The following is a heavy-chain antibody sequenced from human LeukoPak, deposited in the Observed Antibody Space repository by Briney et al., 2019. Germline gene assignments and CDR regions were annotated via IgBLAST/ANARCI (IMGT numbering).Heavy chain of an antibody. CDR3: ARVVAAAGTSDFDY. CDR1: GGSFSGYY. Sequence: SETLSLTCAVYGGSFSGYYWSWIRQPPGKGLEWIGSIYYSGSTYYNPSLKSRVTISVDTSKNQFSLKLSSVTAADTAVYYCARVVAAAGTSDFDYWGQGTLVTVSS. CDR2: IYYSGST. J-gene: IGHJ4*02. D-gene: IGHD6-13*01. V-gene: IGHV4-34*01.